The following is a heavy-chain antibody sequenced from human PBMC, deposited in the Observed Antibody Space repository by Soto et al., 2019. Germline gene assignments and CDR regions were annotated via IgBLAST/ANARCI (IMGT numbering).Heavy chain of an antibody. Sequence: QVQLVQSGAEVKKPGSSVKVSCKASGGTFSSYTISWVRQAPGQGLEWMGRIIPILGIANYAQKFQGRVTITADKSTSTAYMELSSLRSEDTAVYYCARVVMVRGVIYYYYYMDVWGKGTTVTVSS. V-gene: IGHV1-69*02. CDR3: ARVVMVRGVIYYYYYMDV. D-gene: IGHD3-10*01. J-gene: IGHJ6*03. CDR1: GGTFSSYT. CDR2: IIPILGIA.